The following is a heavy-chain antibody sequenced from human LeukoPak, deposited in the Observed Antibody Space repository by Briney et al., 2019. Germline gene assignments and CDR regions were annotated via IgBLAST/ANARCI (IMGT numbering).Heavy chain of an antibody. J-gene: IGHJ4*02. CDR1: GYTFTSYA. D-gene: IGHD2-15*01. Sequence: GASVKVSCKASGYTFTSYALNWVRQAPGQGLEWMGWINTDTGNPTYARGFTGRFVFSLDTSVSTAFLQISSLKAEDTAVYYCARGRDCSGGNCYSDCWGQGTLVTVSS. CDR3: ARGRDCSGGNCYSDC. V-gene: IGHV7-4-1*02. CDR2: INTDTGNP.